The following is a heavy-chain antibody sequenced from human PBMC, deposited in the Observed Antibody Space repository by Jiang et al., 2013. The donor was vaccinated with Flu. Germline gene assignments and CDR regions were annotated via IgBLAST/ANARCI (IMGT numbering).Heavy chain of an antibody. Sequence: YTFTSYAMHWVRQAPGQRLEWMGWINAGNGNTKYHRSSRAESPLPGTHPRAQPTWKLSSLRSEDTAVYYCAREGVGYCTGGVCSYFDYWGQGTLVTVSS. J-gene: IGHJ4*02. CDR2: INAGNGNT. CDR3: AREGVGYCTGGVCSYFDY. D-gene: IGHD2-8*02. CDR1: YTFTSYA. V-gene: IGHV1-3*01.